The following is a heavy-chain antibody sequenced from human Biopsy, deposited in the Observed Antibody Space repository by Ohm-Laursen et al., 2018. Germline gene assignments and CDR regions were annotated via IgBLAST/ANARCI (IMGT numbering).Heavy chain of an antibody. Sequence: GSSVKVSCKASGGAFTNYAINWVRQAPGQGLEWMGRINPNNDNTAYAQKFQGRITMTKDTSTSTVYMDLSSLTFDDSAVYYCARGPRGLVVITTTALYFDYWGQGNLVTVSS. J-gene: IGHJ4*02. D-gene: IGHD3-22*01. V-gene: IGHV1-8*02. CDR2: INPNNDNT. CDR1: GGAFTNYA. CDR3: ARGPRGLVVITTTALYFDY.